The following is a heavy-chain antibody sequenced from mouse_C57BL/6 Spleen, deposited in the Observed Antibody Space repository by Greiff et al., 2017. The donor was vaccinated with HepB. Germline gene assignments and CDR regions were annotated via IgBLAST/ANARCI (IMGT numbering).Heavy chain of an antibody. V-gene: IGHV7-1*01. CDR3: ARDASMDY. Sequence: EVNLVDSGGGLVQSGRSLRLSCATSGFTFSDFYMEWVRQAPGKGLEWIAASRNKANDYTTEYSASVKGRFIVSRDTSQSILYLQMNALRAEDTAIYYCARDASMDYWGQGTSVTVSS. CDR1: GFTFSDFY. CDR2: SRNKANDYTT. J-gene: IGHJ4*01.